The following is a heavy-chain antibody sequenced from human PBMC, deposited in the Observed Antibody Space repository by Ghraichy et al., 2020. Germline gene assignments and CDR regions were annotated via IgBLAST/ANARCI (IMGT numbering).Heavy chain of an antibody. CDR1: GFTFSSYS. CDR3: ARSGYGDYLPFDY. J-gene: IGHJ4*02. V-gene: IGHV3-21*01. Sequence: GGSLRLSCAASGFTFSSYSMNWVRQAPGKGLEWVSSISSSSSYIYYADSVKGRFTISRDNAKNSLYLQMNSLRAEDTAVYYCARSGYGDYLPFDYWGQGTLVTVSS. CDR2: ISSSSSYI. D-gene: IGHD4-17*01.